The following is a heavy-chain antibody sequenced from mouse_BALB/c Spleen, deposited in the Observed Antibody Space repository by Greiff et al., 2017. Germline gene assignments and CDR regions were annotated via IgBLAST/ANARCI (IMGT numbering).Heavy chain of an antibody. V-gene: IGHV14-4*02. CDR3: NAWENRYDVGYWYFDV. CDR2: IDPENGDT. CDR1: GFNIKDYY. D-gene: IGHD2-14*01. J-gene: IGHJ1*01. Sequence: EVQLQQSGAELVRSGASVKLSCTASGFNIKDYYMHWVKQRPEQGLEWIGWIDPENGDTEYAPKFQGKATMTADTSSNTAYLQLSSLTSEDTAVYYCNAWENRYDVGYWYFDVWGAGTTVTVSS.